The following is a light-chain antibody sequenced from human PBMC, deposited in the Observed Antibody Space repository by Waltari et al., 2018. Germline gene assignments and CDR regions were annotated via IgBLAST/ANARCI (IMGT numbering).Light chain of an antibody. J-gene: IGLJ2*01. Sequence: QPALTQPASVYGSPGQSITISCTGTSSDVGNNNHVCWYQKHPDKVPKLIIYGVSKRPSGVSDRSSGSKSGNTASLTISGLQAEDEADYYCLSYAATVSFGFGGGTKLTVL. CDR2: GVS. CDR1: SSDVGNNNH. CDR3: LSYAATVSFG. V-gene: IGLV2-23*02.